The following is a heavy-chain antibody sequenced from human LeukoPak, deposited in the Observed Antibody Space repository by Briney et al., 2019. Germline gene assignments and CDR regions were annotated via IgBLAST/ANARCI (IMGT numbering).Heavy chain of an antibody. J-gene: IGHJ3*02. D-gene: IGHD3-3*01. CDR1: GGSFSGYY. Sequence: SETLSLTCAVYGGSFSGYYWSWIRQPSGKGLEWIGEINHSGSPNYNPSLKSRVTISVDTSKNQFYLELSSVTAADTAVYYCARGHYDFWSGYYGAFDIWGQGTMVTVSS. CDR2: INHSGSP. CDR3: ARGHYDFWSGYYGAFDI. V-gene: IGHV4-34*01.